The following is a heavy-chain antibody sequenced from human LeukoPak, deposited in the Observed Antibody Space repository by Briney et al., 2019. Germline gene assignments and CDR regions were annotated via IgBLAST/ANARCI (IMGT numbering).Heavy chain of an antibody. V-gene: IGHV4-59*01. CDR1: GGSISSYY. CDR3: ARLQYDFWSGYPHFDP. D-gene: IGHD3-3*01. CDR2: IYYSGST. J-gene: IGHJ5*02. Sequence: PSETLSLTCTVSGGSISSYYWSWIRQPPGKGLEWIGDIYYSGSTKYNPSLNSRVTISVDTSKRQFSLKLSSVTAADTAVYYCARLQYDFWSGYPHFDPWGQGTLVTVSS.